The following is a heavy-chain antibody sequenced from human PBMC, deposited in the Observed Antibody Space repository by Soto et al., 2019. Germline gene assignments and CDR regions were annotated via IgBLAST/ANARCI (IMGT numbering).Heavy chain of an antibody. CDR3: ARNIYYYYMDV. Sequence: AVDEGTCVGLYCRRIRQPPGKGLEWIGEINHSGSTNYNPSLKSRVTISVDTSKNQFSLKLSSVTAADTAVYYCARNIYYYYMDVWGKATTVTVSS. J-gene: IGHJ6*03. CDR1: EGTCVGLY. V-gene: IGHV4-34*01. CDR2: INHSGST.